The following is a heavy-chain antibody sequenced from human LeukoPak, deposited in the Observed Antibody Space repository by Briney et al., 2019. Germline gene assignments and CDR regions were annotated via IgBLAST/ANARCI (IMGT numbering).Heavy chain of an antibody. CDR2: IWHDGSGK. CDR3: TRQSDNSSLDY. J-gene: IGHJ4*02. V-gene: IGHV3-33*01. D-gene: IGHD5-24*01. CDR1: GSTFSNYG. Sequence: GRSLRLSCAAAGSTFSNYGMHWVRQAPGKGLEWVAIIWHDGSGKYYADSVKGRFTISRDNSKNTLYLQMNSLRAEDTAVYFCTRQSDNSSLDYWGQGTLVTVSS.